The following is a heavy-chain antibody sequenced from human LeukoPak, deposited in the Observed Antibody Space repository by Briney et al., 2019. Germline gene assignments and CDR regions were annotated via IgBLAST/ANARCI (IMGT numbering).Heavy chain of an antibody. Sequence: GGSLRLSCATSGFTLSSYSMNWVRQAPGKGLEWVSSISSSSSYIYYADSVKGRFTISRDNAKNSLYLQMNSLRAEDTALYYCARVYSSGWYEGGFDYWGQGTLVTVSS. D-gene: IGHD6-19*01. CDR1: GFTLSSYS. CDR2: ISSSSSYI. CDR3: ARVYSSGWYEGGFDY. J-gene: IGHJ4*02. V-gene: IGHV3-21*04.